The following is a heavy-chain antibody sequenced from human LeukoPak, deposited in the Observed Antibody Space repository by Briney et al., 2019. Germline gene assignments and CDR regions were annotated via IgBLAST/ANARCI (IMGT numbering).Heavy chain of an antibody. V-gene: IGHV1-8*02. CDR2: MNPNSGNA. CDR3: TRDKASRFLEWLSANWFDP. J-gene: IGHJ5*02. D-gene: IGHD3-3*01. Sequence: ASVKVSCKTSGYTFTSYGINWVRQAPGQGLEWMGWMNPNSGNAGYAQKFQGRVTMTRNTSISTAYMELSSLRSEDTAVYYCTRDKASRFLEWLSANWFDPWGQGTLVTVSS. CDR1: GYTFTSYG.